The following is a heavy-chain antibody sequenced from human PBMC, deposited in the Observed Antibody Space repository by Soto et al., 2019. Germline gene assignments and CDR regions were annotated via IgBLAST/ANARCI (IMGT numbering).Heavy chain of an antibody. J-gene: IGHJ5*02. CDR2: ISPSGGST. CDR3: ASTVRHCSSTSCYAVSTWFDP. D-gene: IGHD2-2*01. Sequence: GASVKVSCKASGYTFTSYYMHWVRQAPGQGLEWMGIISPSGGSTSYAQKFQGRVTMTRDTSTSTVYMELSSLRSEDTAVYYCASTVRHCSSTSCYAVSTWFDPWGQGTLVTVSS. CDR1: GYTFTSYY. V-gene: IGHV1-46*03.